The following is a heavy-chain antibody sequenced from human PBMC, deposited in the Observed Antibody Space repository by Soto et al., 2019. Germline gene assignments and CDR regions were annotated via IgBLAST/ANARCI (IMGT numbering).Heavy chain of an antibody. D-gene: IGHD5-12*01. Sequence: PSETLSLTCTVSGGSLSSYYWSWIRQPPGKGLEWIGYIYYSGSTNYNPSLKSRVTISVDTSKNQFSLKLSSVTAADTAVYYCAISYSGYSRGAFDIWGQGTMVTVSS. J-gene: IGHJ3*02. V-gene: IGHV4-59*01. CDR1: GGSLSSYY. CDR3: AISYSGYSRGAFDI. CDR2: IYYSGST.